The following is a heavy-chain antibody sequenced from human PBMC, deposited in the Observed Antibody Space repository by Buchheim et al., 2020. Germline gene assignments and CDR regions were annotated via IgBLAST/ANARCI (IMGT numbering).Heavy chain of an antibody. CDR1: GGSFSGYY. D-gene: IGHD6-13*01. CDR3: ARVRQQLFLGYYYYMDV. Sequence: QVQLQQWGAGLLKPSETLSLTCAVYGGSFSGYYWSWIRQPPGKGLEWIGEINHSGSTNYNPSLKSRVTISVDTSKNQFSLKLSSVTAADTAVYYCARVRQQLFLGYYYYMDVWGKGTT. V-gene: IGHV4-34*01. J-gene: IGHJ6*03. CDR2: INHSGST.